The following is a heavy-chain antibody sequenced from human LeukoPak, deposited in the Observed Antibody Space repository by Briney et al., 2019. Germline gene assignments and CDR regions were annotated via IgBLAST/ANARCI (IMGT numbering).Heavy chain of an antibody. CDR3: ARSGSTGYSLDY. CDR1: GDSFTGNF. V-gene: IGHV1-2*02. D-gene: IGHD3-22*01. J-gene: IGHJ4*02. Sequence: GSVKGSCKASGDSFTGNFIRWVRQAPGQGLEWMGCIDPNSGDTKYAQKFQGRVSTPRDTSTRTAYMELSRLRSDDTAVYFCARSGSTGYSLDYWGQGTLVTVSS. CDR2: IDPNSGDT.